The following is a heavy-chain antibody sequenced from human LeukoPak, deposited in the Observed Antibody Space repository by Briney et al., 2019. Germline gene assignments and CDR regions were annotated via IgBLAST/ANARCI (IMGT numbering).Heavy chain of an antibody. D-gene: IGHD3-16*01. CDR3: ARVKDPGGYYYYYYMDV. J-gene: IGHJ6*03. V-gene: IGHV4-34*01. Sequence: AETLSLTCAVYGGSFSGYYWSWIRQPPGKGLEWIGEINHSGSTNYNPSLKSRVAISVDTSKNQFSLKLTSVTAADTAVYYCARVKDPGGYYYYYYMDVWGKGTTVTVSS. CDR2: INHSGST. CDR1: GGSFSGYY.